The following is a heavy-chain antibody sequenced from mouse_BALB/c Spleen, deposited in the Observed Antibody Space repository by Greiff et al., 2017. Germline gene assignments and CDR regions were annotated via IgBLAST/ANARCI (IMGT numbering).Heavy chain of an antibody. Sequence: QVQLKESGPGLVAPSQSLSITCTVSGFSLTSYGVHWVRQPPGKGLEWLGVIWAGGSTNYNSALMSRLSISKANSKCQAFLKRNSLQTDDTTMYYCARRPTAHWYFDVWGAGTTVTVSS. CDR2: IWAGGST. J-gene: IGHJ1*01. CDR3: ARRPTAHWYFDV. CDR1: GFSLTSYG. V-gene: IGHV2-9*02. D-gene: IGHD1-2*01.